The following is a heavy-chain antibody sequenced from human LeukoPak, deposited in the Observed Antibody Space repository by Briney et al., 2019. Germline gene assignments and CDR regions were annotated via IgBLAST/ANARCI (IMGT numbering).Heavy chain of an antibody. J-gene: IGHJ4*02. D-gene: IGHD3-22*01. Sequence: SETLSLTCTVSGYSISSGYYWGWVRQPPGKGLEWIVSIYHSGTTYYNPSLKSRVTISVDTSKNQFSLKLSSVTAADTAVYYCARQNYNRTFDYWGQGTLVTVSS. V-gene: IGHV4-38-2*02. CDR2: IYHSGTT. CDR1: GYSISSGYY. CDR3: ARQNYNRTFDY.